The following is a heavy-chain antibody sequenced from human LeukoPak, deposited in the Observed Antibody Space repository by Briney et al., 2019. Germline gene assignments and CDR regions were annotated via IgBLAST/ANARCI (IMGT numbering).Heavy chain of an antibody. J-gene: IGHJ4*02. CDR1: EFTFSSYA. Sequence: PGGSLRLSCAASEFTFSSYAMNWVRQAPGKGLEWVAVISYDGSNRYYADSVKGRFTISRDNSKNTLYLQMDSLRAEDTAVYYCAREKRQWLFDYWGQGTLVTVSS. D-gene: IGHD6-19*01. CDR2: ISYDGSNR. V-gene: IGHV3-30*14. CDR3: AREKRQWLFDY.